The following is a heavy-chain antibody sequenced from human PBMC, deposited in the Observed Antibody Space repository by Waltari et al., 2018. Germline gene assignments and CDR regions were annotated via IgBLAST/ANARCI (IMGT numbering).Heavy chain of an antibody. CDR3: ARGLDTAMVSLGY. CDR2: IYYSGST. Sequence: QVQLQESGPGLVKPSETLSLTCTVSGGSISSYYWRWIRQPPGKGLEWIGYIYYSGSTNYNPSLKSRVTISVDTSKNQFSLKLSSVTAADTAVYYCARGLDTAMVSLGYWGQGTLVTVSS. V-gene: IGHV4-59*01. D-gene: IGHD5-18*01. J-gene: IGHJ4*02. CDR1: GGSISSYY.